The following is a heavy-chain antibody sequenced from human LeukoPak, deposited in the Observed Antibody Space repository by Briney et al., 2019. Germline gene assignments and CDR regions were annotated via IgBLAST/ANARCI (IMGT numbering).Heavy chain of an antibody. Sequence: ASVKVSCKASGYTFTSYYMHWVRQAPGQGLEWMGIINPSGGSTSYAQKFQGRVTMTRDTSTSTVYMELSSLRSEGTAVYYCARDRGYCSSTSGCAFDIWGQGTMVTVSS. J-gene: IGHJ3*02. CDR2: INPSGGST. CDR3: ARDRGYCSSTSGCAFDI. D-gene: IGHD2-2*03. CDR1: GYTFTSYY. V-gene: IGHV1-46*01.